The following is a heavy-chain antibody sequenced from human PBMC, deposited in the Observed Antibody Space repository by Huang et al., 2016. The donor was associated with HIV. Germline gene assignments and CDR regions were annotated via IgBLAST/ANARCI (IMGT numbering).Heavy chain of an antibody. V-gene: IGHV3-11*04. CDR2: ITSSVSNM. Sequence: QVQLVESGGDLVKPGGSLRLSCAASGFIFSDYYMIWIRQAPGKGLEEVSYITSSVSNMHYVDSVKGRFTISRDSANDSLFLQMHSLRAEDTAIYYCARMQYSNGWYYFDYWGPGTLVTVSS. CDR1: GFIFSDYY. D-gene: IGHD6-19*01. CDR3: ARMQYSNGWYYFDY. J-gene: IGHJ4*02.